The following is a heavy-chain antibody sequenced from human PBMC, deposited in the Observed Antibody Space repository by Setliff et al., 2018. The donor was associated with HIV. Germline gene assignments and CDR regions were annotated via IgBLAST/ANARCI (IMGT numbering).Heavy chain of an antibody. D-gene: IGHD3-3*01. Sequence: SGGSLRLSCAASGFTVSDNYMSWVRQAPGKGLEWVSVVYPGGTTYYADSVKGQFTISRDTSKNTLYLQMNSLRAEDTAVYYCARAPSSYDIWSGYYYYYMDVWGKGTTVTVSS. V-gene: IGHV3-66*02. CDR2: VYPGGTT. J-gene: IGHJ6*03. CDR3: ARAPSSYDIWSGYYYYYMDV. CDR1: GFTVSDNY.